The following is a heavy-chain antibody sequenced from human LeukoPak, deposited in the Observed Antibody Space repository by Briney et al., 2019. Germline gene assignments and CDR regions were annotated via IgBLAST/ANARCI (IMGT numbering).Heavy chain of an antibody. CDR1: GYTFTSYG. CDR3: ARARYCSGGSCYPHYYYYGMDV. CDR2: ISAYNGNT. Sequence: ASVKVSCKASGYTFTSYGISWVRQAPGQGLEWMGWISAYNGNTNYAQKLQGGVTMTTDTSTSTAYMELRSLRSDDTAVYYCARARYCSGGSCYPHYYYYGMDVWGQGTTVTVSS. D-gene: IGHD2-15*01. V-gene: IGHV1-18*01. J-gene: IGHJ6*02.